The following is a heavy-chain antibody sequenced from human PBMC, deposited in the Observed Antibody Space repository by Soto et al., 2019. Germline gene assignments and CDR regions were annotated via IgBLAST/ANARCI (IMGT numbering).Heavy chain of an antibody. J-gene: IGHJ4*02. V-gene: IGHV3-23*01. CDR2: ISSSGGNT. Sequence: GGSLRLSCAASGFTFSNYGMTWVRRTPGKGLEWVSSISSSGGNTYYADSVKGRFTISRDNSKNTLYLQMNSLRADDTAAYYCAKTTFYNGSGSYFTFDYWGQGTLVTVSS. CDR1: GFTFSNYG. CDR3: AKTTFYNGSGSYFTFDY. D-gene: IGHD3-10*01.